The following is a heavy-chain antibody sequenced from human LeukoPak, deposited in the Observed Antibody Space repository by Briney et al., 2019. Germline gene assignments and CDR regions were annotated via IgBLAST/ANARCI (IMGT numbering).Heavy chain of an antibody. D-gene: IGHD3-3*01. CDR1: GGSISSYY. V-gene: IGHV4-59*01. CDR2: IYYSGST. J-gene: IGHJ4*02. CDR3: ARGCEYYDFWSGQRPYYFDY. Sequence: PSETLSLTCTVSGGSISSYYWSWIRQPPGKGLEWIGYIYYSGSTNYNPSLKSRVTISVDTSKNQFSLKLSSVTAADTAVYYCARGCEYYDFWSGQRPYYFDYWGQGTLVTVSS.